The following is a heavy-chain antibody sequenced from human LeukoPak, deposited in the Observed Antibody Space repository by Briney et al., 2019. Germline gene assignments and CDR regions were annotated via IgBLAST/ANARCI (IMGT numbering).Heavy chain of an antibody. CDR3: ARAPRSQGSYFDL. CDR1: GGSFSGYC. V-gene: IGHV4-34*01. Sequence: PSETLSLTCAVYGGSFSGYCWSWIRQPPGKGLEWIGEINHSGSINYNPSLKSRVTISVHTSMNQFSLKLGSVTAADTAVYYCARAPRSQGSYFDLWGRGTLVTVSS. J-gene: IGHJ2*01. CDR2: INHSGSI.